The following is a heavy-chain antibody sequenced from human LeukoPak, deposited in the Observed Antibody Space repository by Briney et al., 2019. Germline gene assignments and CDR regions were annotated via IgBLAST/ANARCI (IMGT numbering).Heavy chain of an antibody. Sequence: SETLSLTCTVSGYSISSGYFWGWIRQPPGKGLEWIGNIYHSGSTYYNPSLKSRVTISVDTSKNQFSLKLSSVTAADTAVYYCARVNSGYDWGGGYYYYYMDVWGKGTTVTISS. CDR1: GYSISSGYF. CDR2: IYHSGST. CDR3: ARVNSGYDWGGGYYYYYMDV. D-gene: IGHD5-12*01. J-gene: IGHJ6*03. V-gene: IGHV4-38-2*02.